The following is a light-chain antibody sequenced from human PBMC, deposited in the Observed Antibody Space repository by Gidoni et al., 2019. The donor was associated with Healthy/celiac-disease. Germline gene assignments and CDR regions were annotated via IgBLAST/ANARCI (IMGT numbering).Light chain of an antibody. V-gene: IGLV3-25*02. CDR3: QSADSSGTYV. Sequence: SYELTQPPSVSGSPGQTARITCPGDALPKQYAYWYPQKPGQAPVLVIYKDSERPSGIPERFSGYSSGTTVTLTISGVQAEDEADYYCQSADSSGTYVFGTGTKVTVL. J-gene: IGLJ1*01. CDR1: ALPKQY. CDR2: KDS.